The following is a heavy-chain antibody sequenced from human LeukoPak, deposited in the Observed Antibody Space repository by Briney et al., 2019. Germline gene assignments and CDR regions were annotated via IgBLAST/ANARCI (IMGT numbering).Heavy chain of an antibody. V-gene: IGHV4-39*01. D-gene: IGHD1-26*01. CDR1: GGSISSSSYY. J-gene: IGHJ4*02. Sequence: SETLSLTCTVSGGSISSSSYYWGWIRQPPGKGLEWIGSIYYSGSTYYNPSLKSRVTISVDTSKNQFSLKLSSVTAADTAVYYCARWTNSGSYLGFDYWGQGTLVTVSP. CDR2: IYYSGST. CDR3: ARWTNSGSYLGFDY.